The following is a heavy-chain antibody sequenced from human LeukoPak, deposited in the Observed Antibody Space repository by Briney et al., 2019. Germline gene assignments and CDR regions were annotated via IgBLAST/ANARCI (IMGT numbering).Heavy chain of an antibody. CDR3: ARDAAARWLDH. CDR2: ISYDGSNK. V-gene: IGHV3-33*01. CDR1: GITFSTSG. Sequence: GRSLRLSCAASGITFSTSGMHWVRQAPGKGLEWVAIISYDGSNKYYADSVKGRFTISRDNSKNTLSLQMNSRRAEDTAVYYCARDAAARWLDHWGQGTLVTVSS. J-gene: IGHJ4*02. D-gene: IGHD2-15*01.